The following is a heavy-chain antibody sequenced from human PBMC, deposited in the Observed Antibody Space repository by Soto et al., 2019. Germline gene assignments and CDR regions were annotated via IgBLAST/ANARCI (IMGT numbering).Heavy chain of an antibody. D-gene: IGHD3-10*01. Sequence: SETLSLTCAVYGAFLSDNYCDWLRQPPGKGLEWIGEINHSGNTNYNPSLERRVAISVDTSKNQFSLKLTSVTAADTAIYFCARLVYDTRLNYMYFDFWGQGTLVTAPQ. V-gene: IGHV4-34*01. CDR2: INHSGNT. CDR1: GAFLSDNY. J-gene: IGHJ4*02. CDR3: ARLVYDTRLNYMYFDF.